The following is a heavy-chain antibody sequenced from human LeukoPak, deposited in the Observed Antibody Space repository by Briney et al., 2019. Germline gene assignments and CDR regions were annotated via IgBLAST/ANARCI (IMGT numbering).Heavy chain of an antibody. D-gene: IGHD2-2*02. CDR1: GDTFTTDY. J-gene: IGHJ2*01. V-gene: IGHV1-46*01. CDR3: ARDAIVVVPAAIGDWYFDL. CDR2: SNPSGGST. Sequence: ASVKVSCKASGDTFTTDYIHWVRQGPRQGPEWMGVSNPSGGSTTNAQKFQGRVTMTRDTSTSTVYMELSSLRSEDTAVYYCARDAIVVVPAAIGDWYFDLWGRGTLVTVSS.